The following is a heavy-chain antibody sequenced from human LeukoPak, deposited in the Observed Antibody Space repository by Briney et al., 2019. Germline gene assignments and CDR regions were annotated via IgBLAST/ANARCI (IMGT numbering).Heavy chain of an antibody. J-gene: IGHJ4*02. V-gene: IGHV5-51*01. CDR3: ARLTRTFGGVIVPHFDY. CDR2: IYPGDSDT. CDR1: GYSFTSYW. Sequence: GESLKISCKGSGYSFTSYWIGWVRQMPGKGLEWMGIIYPGDSDTRYSPSFQGQVTISADKSISTAYLQWSSLKASDTAMYYCARLTRTFGGVIVPHFDYWGQGTLVTVSS. D-gene: IGHD3-16*02.